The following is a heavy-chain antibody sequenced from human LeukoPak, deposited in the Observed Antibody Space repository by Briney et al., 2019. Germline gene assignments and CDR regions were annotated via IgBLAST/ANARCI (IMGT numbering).Heavy chain of an antibody. CDR3: ARKDGYFDV. J-gene: IGHJ2*01. V-gene: IGHV3-23*01. CDR2: ISRRGGTI. Sequence: GGSLRLSCAASGFNFSSEAMSWIRKTPGKGLDWVSGISRRGGTIYYADSVKGRFTISRDNSKSTVYLEMNSLRAEDTAVYFCARKDGYFDVWGRGTLVTVSS. CDR1: GFNFSSEA.